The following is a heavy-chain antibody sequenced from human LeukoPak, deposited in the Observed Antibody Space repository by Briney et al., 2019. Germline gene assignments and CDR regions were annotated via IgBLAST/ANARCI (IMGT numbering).Heavy chain of an antibody. J-gene: IGHJ3*02. CDR2: ISSSSSYI. CDR1: GFTFSSYS. D-gene: IGHD3-10*01. Sequence: GGSLRLSCAASGFTFSSYSMNWVRQAPGKGLEWVSSISSSSSYIYYADSVKVRFTISRDNAKNSLYLQMNSLRAEDTAVYYCARGARGGAFDIWGQGTMVTVSS. V-gene: IGHV3-21*01. CDR3: ARGARGGAFDI.